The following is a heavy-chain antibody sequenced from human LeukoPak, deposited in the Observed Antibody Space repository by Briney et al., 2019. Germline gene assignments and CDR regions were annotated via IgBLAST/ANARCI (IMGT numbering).Heavy chain of an antibody. J-gene: IGHJ4*02. V-gene: IGHV3-23*01. CDR2: ISGSGGST. D-gene: IGHD6-13*01. Sequence: GGSLRLSCAASGFTVSSNYMSWVRQAPGKGLEWVSAISGSGGSTYYADSVKGRFTISRDHSKNTLYLQMNSLRAEDTAVYYCAKVEGGWTAAGPNFDYWGQGTLVTVSS. CDR3: AKVEGGWTAAGPNFDY. CDR1: GFTVSSNY.